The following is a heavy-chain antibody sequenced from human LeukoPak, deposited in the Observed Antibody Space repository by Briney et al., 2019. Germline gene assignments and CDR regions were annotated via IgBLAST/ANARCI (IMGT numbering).Heavy chain of an antibody. V-gene: IGHV1-46*01. CDR1: GYTFTSYY. CDR3: ARAHIVATTRLGL. Sequence: ASVKVSCKASGYTFTSYYMHWVRQAPGQGREWMGIINPSGGSTSYAQKFQGRVTMTRDMSTSTVYMELSSLRSEDTAVYYCARAHIVATTRLGLWGQGTLVTVSS. D-gene: IGHD5-12*01. CDR2: INPSGGST. J-gene: IGHJ4*02.